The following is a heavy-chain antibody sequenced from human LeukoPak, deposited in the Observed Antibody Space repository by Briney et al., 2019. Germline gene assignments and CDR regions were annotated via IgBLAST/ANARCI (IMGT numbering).Heavy chain of an antibody. V-gene: IGHV3-72*01. J-gene: IGHJ6*03. CDR1: GFTSSDHY. Sequence: AGSLRLSCAASGFTSSDHYMDWVRQAPGKGLEWIGRSRNKANSYSTEYAASVKGRFNISRNESENSLYLQMNGLKTEDTAVYYCGVGASIANYYSYMDVWGKGTTVTVSS. CDR3: GVGASIANYYSYMDV. D-gene: IGHD1-26*01. CDR2: SRNKANSYST.